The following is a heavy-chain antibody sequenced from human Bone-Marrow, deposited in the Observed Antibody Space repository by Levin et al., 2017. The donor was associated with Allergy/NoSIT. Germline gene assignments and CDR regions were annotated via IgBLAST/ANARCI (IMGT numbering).Heavy chain of an antibody. Sequence: PGGSLRLSCAASGFTFSSYGMHWVRQAPGQGLEWVAVISYDGSNKYYADSVKGRFTISRDNSKNTLYLQMNSLRAEDTAMYYCAKVGGQGLTGWDFDYWGQGTLVTVSS. CDR1: GFTFSSYG. V-gene: IGHV3-30*18. CDR3: AKVGGQGLTGWDFDY. D-gene: IGHD7-27*01. CDR2: ISYDGSNK. J-gene: IGHJ4*02.